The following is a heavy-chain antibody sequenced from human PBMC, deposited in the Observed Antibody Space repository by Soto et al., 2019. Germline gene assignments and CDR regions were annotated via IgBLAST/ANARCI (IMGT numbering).Heavy chain of an antibody. CDR2: IKGDGSEK. J-gene: IGHJ4*02. D-gene: IGHD3-3*01. V-gene: IGHV3-7*01. CDR1: GFTFSISW. Sequence: EVHLVESGGGLVQPGGSLTLSCAASGFTFSISWMNWVRQAPGKGLEWVANIKGDGSEKYYVDSVKGRFTISRDNAKNSLYLQMNGLRAEDTAVNYCAAGSPPDFWGQGTLVTVSS. CDR3: AAGSPPDF.